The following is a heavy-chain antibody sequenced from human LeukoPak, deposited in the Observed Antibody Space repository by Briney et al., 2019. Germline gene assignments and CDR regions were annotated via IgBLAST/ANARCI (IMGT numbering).Heavy chain of an antibody. CDR3: ARVLIGCSSTSCYGGYYYYGMDV. Sequence: GSLRLSCAASGFIFTTYAMGWVRQLPGKGLEWIGEINHSGSTNYNPSLKSRVTISVDTSKNQFSLKLSSVTAADTAVYYCARVLIGCSSTSCYGGYYYYGMDVWGQGTTVTVSS. J-gene: IGHJ6*02. D-gene: IGHD2-2*01. CDR1: GFIFTTYA. CDR2: INHSGST. V-gene: IGHV4-34*01.